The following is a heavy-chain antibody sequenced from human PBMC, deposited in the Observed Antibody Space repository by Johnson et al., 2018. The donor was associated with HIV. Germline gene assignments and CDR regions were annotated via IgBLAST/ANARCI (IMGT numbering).Heavy chain of an antibody. CDR3: AKDFDGAYDAFDI. D-gene: IGHD3-9*01. V-gene: IGHV3-30*02. J-gene: IGHJ3*02. CDR2: IRYDGSNK. CDR1: GFTFSSYG. Sequence: QVQLVESGGGVVQTGGSLRLSCAASGFTFSSYGMHWVRQAPGKGLEWVAFIRYDGSNKYYADSVKGRFTISRDNSKNTLYLQMNSLRAEDTAVYYCAKDFDGAYDAFDIWGQGTVVTVSS.